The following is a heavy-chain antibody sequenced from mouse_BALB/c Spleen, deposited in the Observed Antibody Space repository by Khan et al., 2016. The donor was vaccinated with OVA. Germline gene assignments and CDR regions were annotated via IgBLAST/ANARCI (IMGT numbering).Heavy chain of an antibody. CDR2: IWSGGNT. CDR3: DRHAYMCGFTC. Sequence: QVQLKESGPGLVQPSQSLSITCTVSGFSLTTYGIHWVRQSPGKGLEWLGLIWSGGNTDYNAAFISRLSICKDNSKSQVFFKMNSLQADDTAIYXCDRHAYMCGFTCWGQGTLVTVSA. V-gene: IGHV2-4-1*01. J-gene: IGHJ3*01. CDR1: GFSLTTYG. D-gene: IGHD1-3*01.